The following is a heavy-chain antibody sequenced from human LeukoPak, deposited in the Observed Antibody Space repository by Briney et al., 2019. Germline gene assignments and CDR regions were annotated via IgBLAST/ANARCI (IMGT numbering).Heavy chain of an antibody. CDR1: GYTFTGYY. Sequence: ASVKVSCKASGYTFTGYYMHWVRQAPGQGLEWMGWINPNSGGTNYAQKFQGRVTMTRDTSISTAYMELSRLRSDDTAVYYCARLYYYDSSGSYYFDQWGQGTLVTVRS. D-gene: IGHD3-22*01. CDR3: ARLYYYDSSGSYYFDQ. J-gene: IGHJ4*02. V-gene: IGHV1-2*02. CDR2: INPNSGGT.